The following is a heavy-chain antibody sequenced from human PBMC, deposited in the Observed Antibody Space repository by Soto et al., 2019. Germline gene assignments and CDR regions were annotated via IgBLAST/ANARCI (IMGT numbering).Heavy chain of an antibody. CDR3: ARDGQDAFDI. CDR1: GYPFPNYD. V-gene: IGHV1-18*01. J-gene: IGHJ3*02. Sequence: XAVKVSCNASGYPFPNYDISWVRQAPGQGLEWLGWISVYNGNTKYAQKLQGRVTLTTDTSTTTAHMEVRNLRSDDTAVYYCARDGQDAFDICGQGTMVTVPS. CDR2: ISVYNGNT.